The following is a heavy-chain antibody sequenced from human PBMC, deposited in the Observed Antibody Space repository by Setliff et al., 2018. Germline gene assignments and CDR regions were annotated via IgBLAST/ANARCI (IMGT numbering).Heavy chain of an antibody. CDR2: ITAGNGDT. V-gene: IGHV1-3*01. D-gene: IGHD2-15*01. Sequence: ASVKVSCKASGYTSTTNALHWVRQAPGQSLEWMGWITAGNGDTKYSQKFQGRITITRDTSASTFYMELSSLRSEDTALYSCAAPVGGAPYYYGLDVWGQGTTVTVSS. CDR3: AAPVGGAPYYYGLDV. CDR1: GYTSTTNA. J-gene: IGHJ6*02.